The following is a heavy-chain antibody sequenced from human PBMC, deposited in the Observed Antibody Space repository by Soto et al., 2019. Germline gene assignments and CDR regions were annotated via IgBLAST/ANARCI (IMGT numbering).Heavy chain of an antibody. V-gene: IGHV3-73*02. Sequence: QLVESGGALVQPGESLKLSCAASGFSFSGSAIQWVRQAPGKGLEWVGRIRTDANTYATAYAASVTGRFTISRDDSRNTAYLQMNSLKTEDTAVYFCTRRQFYYGGLDVWGQGTTVIVSS. CDR2: IRTDANTYAT. CDR1: GFSFSGSA. J-gene: IGHJ6*02. D-gene: IGHD6-19*01. CDR3: TRRQFYYGGLDV.